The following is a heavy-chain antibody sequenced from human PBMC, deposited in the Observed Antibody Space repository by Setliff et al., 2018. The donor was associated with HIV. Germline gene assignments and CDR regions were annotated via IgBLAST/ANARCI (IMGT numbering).Heavy chain of an antibody. CDR2: ISAYNCNT. CDR3: ARDRGAARPVYMDV. Sequence: EASVKVSRKASGYRFNTYGIPWVRQAPGQGLEWMGWISAYNCNTNYAQKPEGRVTMTIDTSTSTAYMELRSLRADEPDVYYCARDRGAARPVYMDVWGKGTTVTVSS. V-gene: IGHV1-18*01. D-gene: IGHD6-6*01. J-gene: IGHJ6*03. CDR1: GYRFNTYG.